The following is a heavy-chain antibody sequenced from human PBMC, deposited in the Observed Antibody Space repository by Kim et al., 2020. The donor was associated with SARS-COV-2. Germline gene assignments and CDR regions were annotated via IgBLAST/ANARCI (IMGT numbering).Heavy chain of an antibody. V-gene: IGHV4-34*01. Sequence: SETLSLTCAVYGGSFSGYYWSWIRQPPGKGLEWIGEINHSGSTNYNPSLKSRVTISVDTSKNQFSLKLSSVTAADTAVYYCARGGGSGSYWATGYYFDYWGQGTLVTVSS. J-gene: IGHJ4*02. CDR3: ARGGGSGSYWATGYYFDY. CDR2: INHSGST. D-gene: IGHD1-26*01. CDR1: GGSFSGYY.